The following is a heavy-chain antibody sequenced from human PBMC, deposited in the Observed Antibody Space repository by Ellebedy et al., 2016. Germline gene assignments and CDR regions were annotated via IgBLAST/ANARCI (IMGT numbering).Heavy chain of an antibody. CDR1: GGSFSGYY. V-gene: IGHV4-34*01. CDR3: ARGWRRDGYNLSEFDY. CDR2: INHSGST. D-gene: IGHD5-24*01. J-gene: IGHJ4*02. Sequence: SETLSLTCAVYGGSFSGYYWSWIRQPPGKGLEWIGEINHSGSTNYNPSLKSRVTISVDTSKNQFSLKLSSVTAADTAVYYCARGWRRDGYNLSEFDYWGQGTLVTVSS.